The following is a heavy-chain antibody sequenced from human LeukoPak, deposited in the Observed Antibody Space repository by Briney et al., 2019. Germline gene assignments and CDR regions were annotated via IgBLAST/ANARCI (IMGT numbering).Heavy chain of an antibody. CDR2: IYHSGST. Sequence: PSETLSLTCTVSGGSISSGGYYWSWIRQPPGKGLEWIGYIYHSGSTYYNPSLKRRVTISVDRSKNQFSLKLSSVTAADTAVYYCARDTYYYDSSGYSWGQGTLVTVSS. J-gene: IGHJ4*02. CDR3: ARDTYYYDSSGYS. D-gene: IGHD3-22*01. CDR1: GGSISSGGYY. V-gene: IGHV4-30-2*01.